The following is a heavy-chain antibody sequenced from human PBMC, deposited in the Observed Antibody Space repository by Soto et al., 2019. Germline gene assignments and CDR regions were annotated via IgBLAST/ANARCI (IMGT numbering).Heavy chain of an antibody. CDR3: AATRGGVVGMDV. Sequence: PSETLSLTCTVSGGSISSYYWSWIRQPPGKGLEWIGYIYYSGSTNYNPSLKSRVTISVDTSKNQFSLKLSSVTAADTAVYYCAATRGGVVGMDVGGQGTTVTVSS. D-gene: IGHD3-16*01. CDR1: GGSISSYY. J-gene: IGHJ6*01. CDR2: IYYSGST. V-gene: IGHV4-59*01.